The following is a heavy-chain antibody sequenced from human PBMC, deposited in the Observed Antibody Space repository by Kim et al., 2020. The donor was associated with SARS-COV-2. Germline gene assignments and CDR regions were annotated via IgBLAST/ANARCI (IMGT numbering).Heavy chain of an antibody. CDR1: GYTFTSYY. J-gene: IGHJ6*02. D-gene: IGHD3-10*01. Sequence: ASVKVSCKASGYTFTSYYMHWVRQAPGQGLEWMGIINPSGGSTSYAQKFQGRVTMTRDTSTSTVYMELSSLRSEDTAVYYCARGLWFGEPRPLYGMDVWGQGTTVTVSS. CDR3: ARGLWFGEPRPLYGMDV. V-gene: IGHV1-46*01. CDR2: INPSGGST.